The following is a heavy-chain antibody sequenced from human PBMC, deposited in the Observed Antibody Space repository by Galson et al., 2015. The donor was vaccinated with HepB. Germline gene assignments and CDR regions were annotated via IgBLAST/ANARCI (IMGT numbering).Heavy chain of an antibody. Sequence: SLRLSCAASGFPVTYNYVSWVRQAPGKGLEWVSLIYRGGATSYADSVQGRFIISRDSSTNRVYLQMRRLRVDDPAIYYCARGEAGTPARHFWGQGVLVTVSS. J-gene: IGHJ4*02. CDR3: ARGEAGTPARHF. V-gene: IGHV3-66*01. CDR2: IYRGGAT. CDR1: GFPVTYNY.